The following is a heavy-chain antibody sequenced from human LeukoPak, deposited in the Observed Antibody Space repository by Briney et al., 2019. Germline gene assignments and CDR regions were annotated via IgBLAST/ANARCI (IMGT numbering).Heavy chain of an antibody. D-gene: IGHD6-13*01. Sequence: SVKVSCKASGGTFSSYAISWVRQAPGQGLEWMGGIIPIFGTANYAQKFQGRVTITADESTSTAYMELGSLRSEDTAVYYCASHSSSWLGERCWFDPWGQGTLVTVSS. CDR1: GGTFSSYA. J-gene: IGHJ5*02. V-gene: IGHV1-69*01. CDR3: ASHSSSWLGERCWFDP. CDR2: IIPIFGTA.